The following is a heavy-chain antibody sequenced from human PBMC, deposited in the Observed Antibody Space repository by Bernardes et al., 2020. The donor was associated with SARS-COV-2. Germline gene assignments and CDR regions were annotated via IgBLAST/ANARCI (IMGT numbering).Heavy chain of an antibody. D-gene: IGHD3-22*01. J-gene: IGHJ4*02. Sequence: GGSLRLSCAASGFTFSSYCMSWVRQAPGKGLEWVANIKQDGSEKYYVDSVKGRFTISRDNAKNTLYLQMNSLRVEDAAMYYCVRSAFSGGSGYFFDSWGQGTLVTVSS. CDR1: GFTFSSYC. V-gene: IGHV3-7*01. CDR3: VRSAFSGGSGYFFDS. CDR2: IKQDGSEK.